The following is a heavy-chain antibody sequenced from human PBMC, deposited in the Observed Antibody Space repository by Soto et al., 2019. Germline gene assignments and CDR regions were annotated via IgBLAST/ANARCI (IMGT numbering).Heavy chain of an antibody. V-gene: IGHV1-69*01. Sequence: QVQLVPSGAAVKKPGSSVKVSCKASGDAFTNYIFDWVRQAPGQGLEWMGWIIPMFGTPKYAQTFQDRVTISADVSTGTAYLELTSLRFDDTAVYYCARGRDQPPVGLYFDSWGEGTRVTVSS. J-gene: IGHJ4*02. D-gene: IGHD1-26*01. CDR2: IIPMFGTP. CDR3: ARGRDQPPVGLYFDS. CDR1: GDAFTNYI.